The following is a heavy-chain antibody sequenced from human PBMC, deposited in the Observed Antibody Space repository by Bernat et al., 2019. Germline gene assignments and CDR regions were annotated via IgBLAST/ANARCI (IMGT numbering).Heavy chain of an antibody. CDR2: INWNGGST. J-gene: IGHJ4*02. Sequence: EVQLVESGGGLVQPGGSLRLSCAASGFTVSSNYMSWVRQAPGKGLEWVSGINWNGGSTGYADSVKGRFTISRDNAKNSLYLQMNSLRAEDTALYYCARDATSWLPASYYFDYWGQGTLVTVSS. CDR3: ARDATSWLPASYYFDY. V-gene: IGHV3-20*04. D-gene: IGHD5-12*01. CDR1: GFTVSSNY.